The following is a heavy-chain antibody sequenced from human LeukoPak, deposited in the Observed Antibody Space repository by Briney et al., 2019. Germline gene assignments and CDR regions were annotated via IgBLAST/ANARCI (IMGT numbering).Heavy chain of an antibody. D-gene: IGHD3-3*01. CDR1: GFTFSSYS. CDR3: ARDEWLLEPHWYFDL. J-gene: IGHJ2*01. Sequence: GGSLRLSCAASGFTFSSYSMNWVRQAPGKGLEWVSYISSSGSTIYYADSVKGRFTISRDNAKNSLYLQMNSLRAEDTAVYYCARDEWLLEPHWYFDLWGRGTLVTVSS. V-gene: IGHV3-48*04. CDR2: ISSSGSTI.